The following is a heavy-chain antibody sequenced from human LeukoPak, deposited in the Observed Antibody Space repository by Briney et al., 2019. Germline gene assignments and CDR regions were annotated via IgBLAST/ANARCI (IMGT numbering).Heavy chain of an antibody. D-gene: IGHD2-2*01. CDR2: ISSSSSYI. Sequence: GGSLRLSCAASGFTFSSYSMNWVRQAPGKGLEWVSSISSSSSYIYYADSVKGRFTISRDNAKNSLYLQMNSLRAEDTAVYYCARPTYCSSTSCSFFDYWGQGTLVTVSS. CDR1: GFTFSSYS. J-gene: IGHJ4*02. V-gene: IGHV3-21*01. CDR3: ARPTYCSSTSCSFFDY.